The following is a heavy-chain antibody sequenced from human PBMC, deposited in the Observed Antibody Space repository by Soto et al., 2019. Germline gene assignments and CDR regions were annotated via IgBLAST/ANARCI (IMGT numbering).Heavy chain of an antibody. J-gene: IGHJ4*02. CDR3: TRVGKFDY. CDR2: IRSEANGGTT. CDR1: GFTFADYT. Sequence: GGSLRLSCTGSGFTFADYTMSWVRQAPGKGLEWVGLIRSEANGGTTHYAASVHGGFIISRDDSRGIAFLQMNNLKSEDTAVYYCTRVGKFDYWGQGTLVTVSS. V-gene: IGHV3-49*04. D-gene: IGHD1-26*01.